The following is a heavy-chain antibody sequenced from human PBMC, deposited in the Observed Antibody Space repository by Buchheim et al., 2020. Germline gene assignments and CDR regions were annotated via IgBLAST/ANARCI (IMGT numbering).Heavy chain of an antibody. CDR2: IYYSGST. V-gene: IGHV4-31*03. Sequence: QVQLQESGPGLVKPSQTLSLTCTVSGGSISSGGYYWSWIRQHPGKGLEWIGYIYYSGSTYYNPSLKSRVTISVDTSKNQFSLELSSVTAADSAVYYCARGLYYYDSSGPRTYYYYYGMDVWGQGTT. D-gene: IGHD3-22*01. J-gene: IGHJ6*02. CDR3: ARGLYYYDSSGPRTYYYYYGMDV. CDR1: GGSISSGGYY.